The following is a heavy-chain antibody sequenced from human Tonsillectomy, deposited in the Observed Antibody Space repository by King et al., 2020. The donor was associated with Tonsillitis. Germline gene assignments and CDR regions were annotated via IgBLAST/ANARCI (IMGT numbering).Heavy chain of an antibody. CDR2: TSGSGGSR. CDR3: AKDIEYSSSGDLDY. J-gene: IGHJ4*02. V-gene: IGHV3-23*04. Sequence: VQLVESGGGLVQPGGSLRLSCAASGFTFSSYAMSWVRQAPGKGLEWVSTTSGSGGSRYYADSVKGRFTISRDNSKNTLYLQMNSLRAKDTAVYYCAKDIEYSSSGDLDYWGQGTLVTVSS. D-gene: IGHD6-6*01. CDR1: GFTFSSYA.